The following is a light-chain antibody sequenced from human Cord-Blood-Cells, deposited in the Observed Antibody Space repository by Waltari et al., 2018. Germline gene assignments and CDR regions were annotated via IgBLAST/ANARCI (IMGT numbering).Light chain of an antibody. Sequence: DIQMTQSPSSLSASVGDRVTITCRASQSISSYLNWYQQKPGKAPKLLIDAASSLQSGGPARFSVSGSGTDFTLTISSLQPEDFATYYCQQSYSTPQTFGQGTKVEIK. V-gene: IGKV1-39*01. CDR3: QQSYSTPQT. CDR2: AAS. J-gene: IGKJ1*01. CDR1: QSISSY.